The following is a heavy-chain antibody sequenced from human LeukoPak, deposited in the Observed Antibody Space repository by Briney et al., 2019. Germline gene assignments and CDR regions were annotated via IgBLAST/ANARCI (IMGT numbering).Heavy chain of an antibody. D-gene: IGHD4-23*01. Sequence: SETLSLTCTVSGGSVSSGSYYWSWIRQPSGRGLEWIAYIHYSGSAAYNPSLKSRVTISRDMSTNQFSLKMTSVTAADTAVYFCARDMGAPDYGSYSVDYWGQGTLVTVSS. CDR3: ARDMGAPDYGSYSVDY. CDR2: IHYSGSA. J-gene: IGHJ4*02. V-gene: IGHV4-61*01. CDR1: GGSVSSGSYY.